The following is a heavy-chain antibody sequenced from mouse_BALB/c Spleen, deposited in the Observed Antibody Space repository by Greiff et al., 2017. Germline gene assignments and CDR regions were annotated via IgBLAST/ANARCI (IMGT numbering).Heavy chain of an antibody. CDR1: GFTFSSYA. V-gene: IGHV5-6-5*01. CDR3: ARGRGYDAHYFDY. D-gene: IGHD2-2*01. J-gene: IGHJ2*01. Sequence: EVKLVESGGGLVKPGGSLKLSCAASGFTFSSYAMSWVRQTPEKRLEWVASISSGGSTYYPDSVKGRFTISRDNARTILYLQMSSLRSEDTAMYYCARGRGYDAHYFDYWGQGTTLTVSS. CDR2: ISSGGST.